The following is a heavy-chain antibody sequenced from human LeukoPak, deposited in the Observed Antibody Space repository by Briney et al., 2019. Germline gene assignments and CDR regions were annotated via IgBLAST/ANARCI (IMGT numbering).Heavy chain of an antibody. V-gene: IGHV4-4*02. CDR3: ARASHDYGDYSHFDY. Sequence: PSETLSLTCAVSGGSISSSHWWSWVRQPPGKGLEWIGEIYHSGSTNYNPSLKSRVTIAVDKSKNQFSLKLSSVTAADTAVYYCARASHDYGDYSHFDYWGQGTLVTVSS. CDR1: GGSISSSHW. CDR2: IYHSGST. D-gene: IGHD4-17*01. J-gene: IGHJ4*02.